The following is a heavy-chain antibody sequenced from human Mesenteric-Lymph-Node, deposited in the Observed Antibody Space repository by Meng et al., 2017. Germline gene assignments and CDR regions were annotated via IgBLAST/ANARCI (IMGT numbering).Heavy chain of an antibody. CDR2: IRSSGEKT. CDR1: GFTFSNYD. V-gene: IGHV3-23*01. CDR3: TRRSYLTGRGNAFDI. Sequence: GGSLRLSCAASGFTFSNYDMSWVRQAPGKGLEWVSNIRSSGEKTYYADSVRGRFTISRDNSKNTLYLQMNSLTTDDTAVYYCTRRSYLTGRGNAFDIWGQGTMVTVSS. J-gene: IGHJ3*02. D-gene: IGHD3-9*01.